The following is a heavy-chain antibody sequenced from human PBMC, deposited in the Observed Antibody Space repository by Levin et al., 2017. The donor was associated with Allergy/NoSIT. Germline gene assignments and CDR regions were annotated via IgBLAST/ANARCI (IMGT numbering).Heavy chain of an antibody. CDR1: GFTFSNYW. J-gene: IGHJ3*02. V-gene: IGHV3-7*04. Sequence: PGGSLRLSCVASGFTFSNYWMTWVRQAPGKGLEWVANIKLDGSEKYYVDSVQGRFTISRDNAENSLYLQMNSLRAEDTAIYYCARDQNYYGSGSYYRVAFDIWGQGTMVTVSS. CDR2: IKLDGSEK. CDR3: ARDQNYYGSGSYYRVAFDI. D-gene: IGHD3-10*01.